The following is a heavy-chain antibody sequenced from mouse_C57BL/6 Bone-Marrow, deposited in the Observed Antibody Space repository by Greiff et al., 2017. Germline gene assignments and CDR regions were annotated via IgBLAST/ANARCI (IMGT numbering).Heavy chain of an antibody. Sequence: VQLQQSGAELVKPGASVKLSCTASGFNIKDYYMHWVKQSTEQGLAWIGRIDPEDGETKSAPKFQGQATITADTSSNTAYLQLSRLTSEDTPVYYCARSLYAMDDWGQGTSVTVSS. J-gene: IGHJ4*01. CDR2: IDPEDGET. CDR3: ARSLYAMDD. CDR1: GFNIKDYY. V-gene: IGHV14-2*01.